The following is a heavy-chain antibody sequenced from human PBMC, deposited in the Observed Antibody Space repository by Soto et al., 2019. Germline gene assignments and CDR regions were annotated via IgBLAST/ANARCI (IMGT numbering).Heavy chain of an antibody. D-gene: IGHD5-18*01. J-gene: IGHJ4*02. CDR3: AKGGRGIQLWSLDY. CDR1: GFTFSSYG. V-gene: IGHV3-30*18. CDR2: ISYDGSNK. Sequence: GGSLRLSCAASGFTFSSYGMHWVRQAPGKGLEWVAVISYDGSNKYYADSVKGRFTISRDNSKNTLYLQMNSLRAEDTAVYYCAKGGRGIQLWSLDYWGQGT.